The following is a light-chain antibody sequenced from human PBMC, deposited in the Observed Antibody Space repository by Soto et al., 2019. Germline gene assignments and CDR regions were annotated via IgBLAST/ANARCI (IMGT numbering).Light chain of an antibody. J-gene: IGKJ1*01. V-gene: IGKV3-20*01. CDR2: GAS. CDR3: QQYGSSPQ. CDR1: QSVSSSY. Sequence: EFVLTQSPGTLSLSPGERATLSCRASQSVSSSYLAWYQQKPGQAPRLLIYGASSRATGIPDRFSGSGSGTDFTLTISRLEPEDFAVYYCQQYGSSPQFGQGTKVDIK.